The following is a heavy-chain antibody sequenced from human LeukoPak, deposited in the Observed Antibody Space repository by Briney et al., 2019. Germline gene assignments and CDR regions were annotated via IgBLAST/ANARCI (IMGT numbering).Heavy chain of an antibody. CDR1: GGTFSSYA. J-gene: IGHJ3*02. CDR2: TIPIFGTA. D-gene: IGHD6-19*01. V-gene: IGHV1-69*13. Sequence: SVKVSCKASGGTFSSYAISWVRQAPGQGLEWMGGTIPIFGTANYAQKFQGRVTITADESTSTAYMELSSLRSEDTAVYYCARDQAGGDAFDIWGQGTMVTVSS. CDR3: ARDQAGGDAFDI.